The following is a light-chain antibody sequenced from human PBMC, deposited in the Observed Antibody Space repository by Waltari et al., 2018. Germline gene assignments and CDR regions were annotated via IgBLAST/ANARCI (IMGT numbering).Light chain of an antibody. CDR1: RTVFFSSNNKDF. V-gene: IGKV4-1*01. J-gene: IGKJ2*01. CDR3: QQFYITPQT. CDR2: WAS. Sequence: DIVMTQSPDSLAVSLGERATINCRSSRTVFFSSNNKDFLSCYQQRPGQPPKLLIYWASTRESGVPDRFSGSGSGTNFTLTINGLQAEDVAVYYCQQFYITPQTFGQGTRVEIK.